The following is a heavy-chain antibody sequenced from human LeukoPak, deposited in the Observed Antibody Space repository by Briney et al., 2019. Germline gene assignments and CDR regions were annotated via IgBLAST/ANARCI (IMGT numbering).Heavy chain of an antibody. CDR1: GGSFSGYY. D-gene: IGHD6-19*01. J-gene: IGHJ4*02. V-gene: IGHV4-34*01. Sequence: PSETLSLTCAVYGGSFSGYYWSWIRQPPGKGLEWIGEINHSGSTNYNPSLKSRVTISVDTSKNQFSLKLSSVTAADTAVYYCARAGSGWHLGPDYWGQGTLVTVSS. CDR3: ARAGSGWHLGPDY. CDR2: INHSGST.